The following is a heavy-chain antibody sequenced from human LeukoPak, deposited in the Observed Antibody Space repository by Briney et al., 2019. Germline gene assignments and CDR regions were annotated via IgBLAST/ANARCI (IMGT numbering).Heavy chain of an antibody. CDR2: IKSKTDGGTT. V-gene: IGHV3-15*01. CDR1: GFTFSNAW. Sequence: GGSLRLSCAASGFTFSNAWMSWVRQAPRKGLEWVGRIKSKTDGGTTDYAAPVKGRFTISRDDSKNTLHLQMNSLKTEDTAVCFCTTVADAGYVDYWGQGTLVTVSS. CDR3: TTVADAGYVDY. D-gene: IGHD6-13*01. J-gene: IGHJ4*02.